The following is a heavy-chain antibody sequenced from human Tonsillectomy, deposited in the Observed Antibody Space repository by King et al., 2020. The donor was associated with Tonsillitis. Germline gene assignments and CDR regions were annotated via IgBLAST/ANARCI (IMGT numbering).Heavy chain of an antibody. Sequence: VQLVESGGGLVQPGGSLRLSCAASGFTFSSYAMSWVRQAPGKGLEWVSAISGSGGSTYYADSVKGGFTISRDNSKNTLYLQMNSLRAEDTAVYYCAYPEFHNTIFLPSWGQGTLVTVSS. V-gene: IGHV3-23*04. CDR2: ISGSGGST. J-gene: IGHJ1*01. CDR1: GFTFSSYA. CDR3: AYPEFHNTIFLPS. D-gene: IGHD3-3*01.